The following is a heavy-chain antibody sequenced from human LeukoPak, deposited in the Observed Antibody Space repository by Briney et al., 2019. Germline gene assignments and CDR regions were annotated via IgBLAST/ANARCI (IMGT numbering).Heavy chain of an antibody. CDR3: ARNDGYNGYYFDY. J-gene: IGHJ4*02. CDR1: GFTFSSYA. D-gene: IGHD5-24*01. V-gene: IGHV3-30-3*01. CDR2: ISYDGSNK. Sequence: PGRSLRLSCAASGFTFSSYAMHWVRKAPGKRLEWVAVISYDGSNKYYADSVKGRFTISRDNSKNTLYLQMNSLRAEDTAVYYCARNDGYNGYYFDYWGQGTLVTVSS.